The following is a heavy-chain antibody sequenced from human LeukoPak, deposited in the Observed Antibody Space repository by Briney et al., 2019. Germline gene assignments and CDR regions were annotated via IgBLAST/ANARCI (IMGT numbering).Heavy chain of an antibody. J-gene: IGHJ4*02. D-gene: IGHD3-22*01. CDR3: RYYYDSSGYYYLDY. Sequence: KPSESLSLTCTVSGGSISSYYWSWIRQPPGKGLEWIGYIYSSGSTNYNPSLKSRLTISVDTSKNQFSLKLSSVTAADTAVYYCRYYYDSSGYYYLDYWGQGTLVTVSS. V-gene: IGHV4-59*08. CDR1: GGSISSYY. CDR2: IYSSGST.